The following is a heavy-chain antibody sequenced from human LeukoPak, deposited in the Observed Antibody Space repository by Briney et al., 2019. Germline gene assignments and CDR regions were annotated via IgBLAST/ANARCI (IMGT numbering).Heavy chain of an antibody. CDR1: GGSISSYY. J-gene: IGHJ5*02. D-gene: IGHD3-16*01. CDR3: ARQTTSGEGWFDP. Sequence: PSETLSLTCTVSGGSISSYYWSWIRQPPGKGLEWIGYIYYSGSTNYNPSLKSRVTISVDTSKNQFSLKLSSVTAADTAVYYCARQTTSGEGWFDPWGQGTLVTVSS. CDR2: IYYSGST. V-gene: IGHV4-59*01.